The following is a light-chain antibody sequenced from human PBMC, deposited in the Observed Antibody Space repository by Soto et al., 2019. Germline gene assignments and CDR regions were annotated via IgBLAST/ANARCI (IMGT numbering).Light chain of an antibody. V-gene: IGKV3-15*01. J-gene: IGKJ2*01. CDR2: CAS. CDR1: QSVSRN. Sequence: EIVMTQSPATLSVSPGERATLSCRASQSVSRNLAWYQQKPGQAPRSLMYCASTRATGVPARFSGSGSGTEFTLTISSLQSEDFAVYYCQQYNNWPQTFGQGTKLEIK. CDR3: QQYNNWPQT.